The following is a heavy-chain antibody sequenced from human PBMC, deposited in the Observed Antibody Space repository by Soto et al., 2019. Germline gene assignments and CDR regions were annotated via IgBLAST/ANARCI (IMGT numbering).Heavy chain of an antibody. CDR3: TTQSPLLWFGELLSR. CDR1: GFTFSNAW. J-gene: IGHJ4*02. CDR2: IKSKTDGGTT. D-gene: IGHD3-10*01. Sequence: GGSLRLSCAASGFTFSNAWMNWVRQAPGKGLEWVGRIKSKTDGGTTDYAAPVKGRFTISRDDSKNTLYLQMNSLKTEDTAVYYCTTQSPLLWFGELLSRWGQGTLVTVSS. V-gene: IGHV3-15*07.